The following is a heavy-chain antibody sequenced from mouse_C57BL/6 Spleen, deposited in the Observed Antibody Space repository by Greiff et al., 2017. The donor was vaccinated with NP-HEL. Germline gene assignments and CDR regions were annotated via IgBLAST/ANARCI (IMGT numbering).Heavy chain of an antibody. CDR2: IYPGDGDT. J-gene: IGHJ1*03. CDR3: ARRVATSYWYFDV. V-gene: IGHV1-80*01. CDR1: GYAFSSYW. D-gene: IGHD1-1*01. Sequence: VQLQQSGAELVKPGASVKISCKASGYAFSSYWMNWVKQRPGKGLEWIGQIYPGDGDTNYNGKFKGKATLTADKSSSTAYMQLSSLTSEDSAVYFCARRVATSYWYFDVWGTGTTVTVSS.